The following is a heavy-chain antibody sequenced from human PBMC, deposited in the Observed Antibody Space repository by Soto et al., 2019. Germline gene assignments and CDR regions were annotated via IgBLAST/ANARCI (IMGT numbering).Heavy chain of an antibody. CDR3: ARAPGTGSGPGIFDY. V-gene: IGHV3-30-3*01. J-gene: IGHJ4*02. D-gene: IGHD6-19*01. CDR1: GFTFSSYA. CDR2: ISYDGSNK. Sequence: QVQLVESGGGVVQPGRSLRLSCAASGFTFSSYAMHWVRQAPGKGLEWVAVISYDGSNKYYADSVKGRFTISRDNSKNTLYLQMNSLIAEDTAVYYCARAPGTGSGPGIFDYWGQGTLVTVSS.